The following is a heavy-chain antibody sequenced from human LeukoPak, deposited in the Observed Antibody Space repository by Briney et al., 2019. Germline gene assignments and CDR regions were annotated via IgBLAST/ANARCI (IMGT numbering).Heavy chain of an antibody. V-gene: IGHV4-4*02. D-gene: IGHD6-19*01. Sequence: PSETLSLTCAVSGGSISSSNWWSWVRQPPGKGLEWIGSIYHSGSTYYNPSLKSRVTISVDTSKNQFSLKLSSVTAADTAVYYCARDKDSSGRSFDYWGQGTLVTVSS. CDR1: GGSISSSNW. J-gene: IGHJ4*02. CDR3: ARDKDSSGRSFDY. CDR2: IYHSGST.